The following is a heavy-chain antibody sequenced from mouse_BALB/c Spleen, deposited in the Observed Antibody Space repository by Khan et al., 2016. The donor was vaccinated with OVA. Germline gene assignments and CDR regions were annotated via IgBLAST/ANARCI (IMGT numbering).Heavy chain of an antibody. CDR1: GYTFINYW. CDR2: INPSTGYT. D-gene: IGHD1-3*01. J-gene: IGHJ2*01. CDR3: ERRGIRGQGGE. V-gene: IGHV1-7*01. Sequence: LQQSGAELAKPGASVKMSCKASGYTFINYWILWVKQRPGQGLEWIGYINPSTGYTEYNQNFKDKATLTADKSSSTAYMQLSSLTYEESAVYYCERRGIRGQGGEWGQGTTLTV.